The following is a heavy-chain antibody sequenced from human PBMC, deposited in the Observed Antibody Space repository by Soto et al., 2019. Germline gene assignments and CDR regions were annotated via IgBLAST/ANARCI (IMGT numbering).Heavy chain of an antibody. J-gene: IGHJ5*02. D-gene: IGHD1-26*01. CDR3: ARDFGGP. Sequence: EVQLVESGGGLVQPGGSLRLSCTASGFTFSSYWMNWVRQAPGKGLEWVGNIKEDGSEKFYVDSVKGRFTISRDNAKNSLYLDMNRLRFEDTAIYFCARDFGGPWGQGPLVTVSS. V-gene: IGHV3-7*05. CDR2: IKEDGSEK. CDR1: GFTFSSYW.